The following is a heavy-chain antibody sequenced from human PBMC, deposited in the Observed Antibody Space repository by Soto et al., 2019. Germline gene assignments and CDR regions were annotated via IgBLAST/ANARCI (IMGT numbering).Heavy chain of an antibody. J-gene: IGHJ4*02. V-gene: IGHV4-61*03. CDR3: ARGDMVVKGFFDX. CDR1: GGSVNTAGHY. Sequence: SETLSLTCSVSGGSVNTAGHYWNWIRQSPGKSLEWIGHIYHSGFTKYNPSLQSRVTISIDASKGHFSLKLTSVTAADTAVYYCARGDMVVKGFFDXWGQGTLGTVSS. D-gene: IGHD2-21*01. CDR2: IYHSGFT.